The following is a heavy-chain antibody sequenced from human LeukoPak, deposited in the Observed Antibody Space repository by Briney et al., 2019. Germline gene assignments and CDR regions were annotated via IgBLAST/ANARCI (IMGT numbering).Heavy chain of an antibody. CDR2: FSYGGST. CDR1: GGSISSSSYF. J-gene: IGHJ5*02. V-gene: IGHV4-39*07. Sequence: PSETLSLTCTVSGGSISSSSYFWGWIRQPPGKGLEWIGSFSYGGSTYYNPSLNSRVTISVDTSKNQFSLKVSSVTAADTAVYYCAKGAGPPWFDPWGQGTLVTVSS. D-gene: IGHD6-19*01. CDR3: AKGAGPPWFDP.